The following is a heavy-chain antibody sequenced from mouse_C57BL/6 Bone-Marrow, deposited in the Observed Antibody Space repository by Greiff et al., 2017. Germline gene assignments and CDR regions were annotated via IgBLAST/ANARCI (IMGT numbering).Heavy chain of an antibody. CDR3: ARHGGLDY. CDR1: GFTFSSYG. V-gene: IGHV5-6*01. J-gene: IGHJ2*01. Sequence: EVKLMESGGDLVKPGGSLKLSCAASGFTFSSYGMSWVRQTPDKRLEWVATISSGGSYTYYPDSVKGRFTISRDNAKNTLYLQMSSLKSEDTAMYYFARHGGLDYWGQGTTLTVSS. CDR2: ISSGGSYT. D-gene: IGHD1-1*02.